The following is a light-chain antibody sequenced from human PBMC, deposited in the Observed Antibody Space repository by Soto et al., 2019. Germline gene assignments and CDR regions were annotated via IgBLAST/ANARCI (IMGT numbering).Light chain of an antibody. CDR2: AAS. CDR1: QGISTY. V-gene: IGKV1-39*01. Sequence: DIQMTQSPSSLSASVGDRVTITCRASQGISTYLNLYQQKPGKAPTLLIYAASSLQSGVPSRFSGSGSETDFTLTISSLQPEDFATYSCQQSYSTTWTFGQGTKVDI. CDR3: QQSYSTTWT. J-gene: IGKJ1*01.